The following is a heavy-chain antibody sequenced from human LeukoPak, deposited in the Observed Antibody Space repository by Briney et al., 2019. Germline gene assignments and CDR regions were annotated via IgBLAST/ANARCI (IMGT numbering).Heavy chain of an antibody. CDR1: GFIFDDYA. J-gene: IGHJ4*02. Sequence: PGGSLRLSCAASGFIFDDYAIHWVRQAPGKGLEWVSGISWNSGSMEYADSVKGRFTISRDNAKNSLYLQMNSLRAEDTAVYYCATESGTYSGTCFDYWGQGNLVTVSS. CDR3: ATESGTYSGTCFDY. CDR2: ISWNSGSM. D-gene: IGHD1-26*01. V-gene: IGHV3-9*01.